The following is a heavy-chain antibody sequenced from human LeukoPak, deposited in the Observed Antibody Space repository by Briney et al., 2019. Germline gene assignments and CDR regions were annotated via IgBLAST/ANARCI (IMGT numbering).Heavy chain of an antibody. CDR1: GGSISSYY. V-gene: IGHV4-59*01. CDR3: ARSGTYYDTLRYFDL. Sequence: SETLSLTCTVSGGSISSYYWSWIRQPPGKGLEWIGYIYYSGSTNYNPSLKSRVTISVDTSKNQFSLKLSSVTAADTAVYYCARSGTYYDTLRYFDLWGRGTLVTVSS. D-gene: IGHD3-22*01. CDR2: IYYSGST. J-gene: IGHJ2*01.